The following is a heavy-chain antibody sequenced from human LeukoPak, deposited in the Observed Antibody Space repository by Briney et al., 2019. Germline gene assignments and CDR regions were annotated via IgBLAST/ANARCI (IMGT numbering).Heavy chain of an antibody. CDR3: ATRPSGSSGWLDY. Sequence: SVKVSFKGSGWTFSSYAISWVRQAPGQGIEWMDGIIPIFGTANYAQRFRGRVTITADESTSTAYMELSSLRSEDTAVYYCATRPSGSSGWLDYWGQGTLVTVSS. D-gene: IGHD6-19*01. CDR2: IIPIFGTA. V-gene: IGHV1-69*01. J-gene: IGHJ4*02. CDR1: GWTFSSYA.